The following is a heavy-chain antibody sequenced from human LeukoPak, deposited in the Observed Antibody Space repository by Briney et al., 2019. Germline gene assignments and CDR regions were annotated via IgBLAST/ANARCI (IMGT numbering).Heavy chain of an antibody. CDR3: ARRITMVRGVIAYFDY. CDR2: IYPGDSDT. Sequence: GGSLKISFKGSGYSFTSYWIGWVRPMPGKGLGWMGIIYPGDSDTRYSPSFQGQVTISADKSISTAYLQWSSLKASDTAMYYCARRITMVRGVIAYFDYWGQGTLVTVSS. J-gene: IGHJ4*02. CDR1: GYSFTSYW. D-gene: IGHD3-10*01. V-gene: IGHV5-51*01.